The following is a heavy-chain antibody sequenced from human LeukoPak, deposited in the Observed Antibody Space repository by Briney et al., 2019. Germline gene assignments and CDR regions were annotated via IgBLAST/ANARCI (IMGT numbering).Heavy chain of an antibody. CDR3: ARSRGNYYDSSGYIKGRAYYYYMDV. D-gene: IGHD3-22*01. CDR1: GYTFTSYG. J-gene: IGHJ6*03. CDR2: ISAYNGNT. V-gene: IGHV1-18*01. Sequence: EASVKVSCKASGYTFTSYGISWVRQAPGQGLEWMGWISAYNGNTNYAQKLQGRVTMTTDTSTSTAYMELRSLRSDDTAVYYCARSRGNYYDSSGYIKGRAYYYYMDVWGKGTAVTVSS.